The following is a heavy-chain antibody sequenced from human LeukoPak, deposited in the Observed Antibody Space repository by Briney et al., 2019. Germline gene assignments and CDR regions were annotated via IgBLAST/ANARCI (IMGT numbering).Heavy chain of an antibody. V-gene: IGHV1-69*05. J-gene: IGHJ6*03. Sequence: ASVKVSCKASGGTFSSYAISWVRQAPGQGLGWMGRITPIFGTANYAQKFQGRVTITTDESTSTAYMELSSLRSEDTAVYYCARVFKDYDFWSGYYTPLDYYYMDVWGKGTTVTVSS. CDR3: ARVFKDYDFWSGYYTPLDYYYMDV. D-gene: IGHD3-3*01. CDR1: GGTFSSYA. CDR2: ITPIFGTA.